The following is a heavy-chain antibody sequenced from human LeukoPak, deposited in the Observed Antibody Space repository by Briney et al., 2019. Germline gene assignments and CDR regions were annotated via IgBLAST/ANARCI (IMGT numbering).Heavy chain of an antibody. CDR2: IYYSGST. D-gene: IGHD1-26*01. J-gene: IGHJ4*02. CDR3: ARAIVGATRGYDY. Sequence: SETLSLTCTVSGGSISGYYWSWIRQPPGKGLEWIGYIYYSGSTNYNPSLKSRVTISVDTSKSQFSLKLSSVTAADTAVYYCARAIVGATRGYDYWGQGTLVTVSS. V-gene: IGHV4-59*01. CDR1: GGSISGYY.